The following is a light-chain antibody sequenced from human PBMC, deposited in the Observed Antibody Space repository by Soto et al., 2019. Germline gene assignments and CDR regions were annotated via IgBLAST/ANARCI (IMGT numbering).Light chain of an antibody. V-gene: IGKV3-20*01. J-gene: IGKJ2*01. CDR3: QHADGSPRT. Sequence: ETVLTQSPGAVSLSPGERATLSCRTSQSVNNNFLAWYQQKPGQAPRLLIYGVFNRDTGIPDRFSGSGSGTDFTLTISGLEPEDSAVYYCQHADGSPRTFGHGTKFAIK. CDR1: QSVNNNF. CDR2: GVF.